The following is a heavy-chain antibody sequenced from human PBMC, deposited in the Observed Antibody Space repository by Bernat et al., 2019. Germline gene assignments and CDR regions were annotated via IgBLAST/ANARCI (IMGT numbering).Heavy chain of an antibody. CDR1: GFTFSSYG. CDR2: ISYDGSNK. Sequence: QVQLVESGGGVVQPGRSLRLSCAASGFTFSSYGMHWVRQAPGKGLEWVAVISYDGSNKYYADSVKGRFTISRDNSKNTLYLQMNSLRAEDTAVYYCARVGRIQNIYYYYYMDVWGKGTTVTVSS. J-gene: IGHJ6*03. CDR3: ARVGRIQNIYYYYYMDV. V-gene: IGHV3-30*03. D-gene: IGHD2/OR15-2a*01.